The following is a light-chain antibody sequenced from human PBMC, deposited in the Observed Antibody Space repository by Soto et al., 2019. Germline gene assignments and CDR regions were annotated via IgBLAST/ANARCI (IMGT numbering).Light chain of an antibody. CDR2: EES. J-gene: IGKJ4*01. CDR3: QQVKTYPRT. CDR1: QSVGYW. Sequence: IQMTQSPSTLSASVGDRVTITRRASQSVGYWLAWYQQTQGKTPKILIYEESTLHSGVPSRFRGRKSGAQFTLPLDRLQPEDFETYYCQQVKTYPRTFGGGTKVDIK. V-gene: IGKV1-5*01.